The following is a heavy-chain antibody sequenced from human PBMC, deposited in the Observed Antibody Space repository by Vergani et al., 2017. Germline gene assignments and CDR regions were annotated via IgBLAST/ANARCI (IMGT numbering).Heavy chain of an antibody. CDR1: GGSISSSSYY. Sequence: QLQLQESGPGLVKPSETLSLTCTVSGGSISSSSYYWGWIRQPPGKGLEWIGSIYYSGSTYYNPSLKSRVTISVDTSKNQFSLKLSSVTAADTAVYYCARQGPCSSTSCYNWFDPWGQGTLVTVSS. CDR3: ARQGPCSSTSCYNWFDP. J-gene: IGHJ5*02. D-gene: IGHD2-2*01. V-gene: IGHV4-39*01. CDR2: IYYSGST.